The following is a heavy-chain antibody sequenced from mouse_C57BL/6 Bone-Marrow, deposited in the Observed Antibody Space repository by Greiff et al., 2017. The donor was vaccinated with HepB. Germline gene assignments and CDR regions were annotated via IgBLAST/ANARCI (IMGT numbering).Heavy chain of an antibody. CDR2: ISDGGSYT. CDR3: ARDRGSKGERAMDD. V-gene: IGHV5-4*01. Sequence: EVHLVESGGGLVKPGGSLKLSCAASGFTFSSYAMSWVRQTPEKRLEWVATISDGGSYTYYPDNVKGRFTISRDNTKNNLYLQMSQLKSEDTAMYYCARDRGSKGERAMDDWGQGTSVTVSA. D-gene: IGHD1-1*01. J-gene: IGHJ4*01. CDR1: GFTFSSYA.